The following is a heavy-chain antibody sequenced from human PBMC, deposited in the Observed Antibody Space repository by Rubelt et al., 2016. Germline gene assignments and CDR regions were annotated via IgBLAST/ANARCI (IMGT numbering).Heavy chain of an antibody. CDR3: ARNVRLRGVIFNWFDP. D-gene: IGHD3-10*01. J-gene: IGHJ5*02. V-gene: IGHV4-39*01. Sequence: QLQLQESGPGLVKPSETLSLTCTVSGGSISSSSYYWGWIRQPPGKGLEWIGSIYYSGSTYYNPSLKSRVTISVDTSKNHFSLKLGSVTAAETAVYYGARNVRLRGVIFNWFDPWGQGTLVTVSS. CDR1: GGSISSSSYY. CDR2: IYYSGST.